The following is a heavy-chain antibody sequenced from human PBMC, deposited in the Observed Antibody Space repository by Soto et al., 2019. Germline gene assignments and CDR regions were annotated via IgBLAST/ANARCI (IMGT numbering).Heavy chain of an antibody. Sequence: GESLKISCAASGFTVSSNYMSWVRQAPGKGLEWVSVIYSGGSTYYADSVKGRFTISRDNSKNTLYLQMNSLRAEDTAVYYCARVAVAGTYNWFDPWGQGTLVTVSS. J-gene: IGHJ5*02. CDR2: IYSGGST. CDR1: GFTVSSNY. D-gene: IGHD6-19*01. CDR3: ARVAVAGTYNWFDP. V-gene: IGHV3-53*01.